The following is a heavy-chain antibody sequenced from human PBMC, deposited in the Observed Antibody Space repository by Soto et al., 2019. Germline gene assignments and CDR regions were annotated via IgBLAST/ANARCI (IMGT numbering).Heavy chain of an antibody. D-gene: IGHD2-15*01. Sequence: EVQLVESGGGLVQPGRSLRLSCAASGFTFDDYAMHWVRQAPGKGLEWVSGLSWNSGSIGYADSVKGRFTISRDNAKNSLYLQMNSLRAEDTALYYCAKDIGSGGSSYHRGYAFDIWGQVTMVTVSS. V-gene: IGHV3-9*01. CDR1: GFTFDDYA. CDR2: LSWNSGSI. J-gene: IGHJ3*02. CDR3: AKDIGSGGSSYHRGYAFDI.